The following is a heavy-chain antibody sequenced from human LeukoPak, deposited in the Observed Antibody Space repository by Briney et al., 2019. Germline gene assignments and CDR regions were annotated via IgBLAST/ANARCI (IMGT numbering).Heavy chain of an antibody. J-gene: IGHJ3*02. V-gene: IGHV3-23*01. CDR1: GFTFSSYA. CDR3: ANPSRYNWNEERPDAFDI. D-gene: IGHD1-1*01. Sequence: GGSLRLSCAASGFTFSSYAMSWVRQAPGKGLEWVSAISGSGGSTYYADSVKGRFTISRDNSKNTLYLQMNSLRAEDTAVYYCANPSRYNWNEERPDAFDIWGQGTMVTVSS. CDR2: ISGSGGST.